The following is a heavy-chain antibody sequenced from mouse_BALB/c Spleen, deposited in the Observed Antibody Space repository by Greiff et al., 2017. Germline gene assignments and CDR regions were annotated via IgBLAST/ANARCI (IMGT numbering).Heavy chain of an antibody. CDR3: ARDLGDGYYRFAY. V-gene: IGHV2-6-7*01. Sequence: VQLKESGPGLVAPSQSLSITCTVSGFSLTGYGVNWVRQPPGKGLEWLGMIWGDGSTDYNSALKSRLSISKDNSKSQVFLKMNSLQTDDTARYYCARDLGDGYYRFAYWGQGTLVTVSA. D-gene: IGHD2-3*01. CDR1: GFSLTGYG. J-gene: IGHJ3*01. CDR2: IWGDGST.